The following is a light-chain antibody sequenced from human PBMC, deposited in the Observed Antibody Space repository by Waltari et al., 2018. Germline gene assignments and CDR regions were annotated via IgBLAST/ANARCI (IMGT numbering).Light chain of an antibody. CDR1: PSVLYSSNNKNY. J-gene: IGKJ1*01. CDR2: WAS. V-gene: IGKV4-1*01. CDR3: QQYYSTPQT. Sequence: DIVMTQSPDPLAVSLGERATINCKSSPSVLYSSNNKNYLAWYQQKPGQPPKLLIYWASTRESGVPDRFSGSGSGTDFTLTISSLQAEDVAVYYCQQYYSTPQTFGQGTKVEIK.